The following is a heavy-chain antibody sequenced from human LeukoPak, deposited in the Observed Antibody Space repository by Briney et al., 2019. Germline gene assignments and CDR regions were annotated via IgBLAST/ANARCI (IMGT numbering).Heavy chain of an antibody. D-gene: IGHD1-26*01. CDR3: ARCIVGPTIFDY. CDR1: GFTFSDYA. J-gene: IGHJ4*02. CDR2: ITSGDST. V-gene: IGHV3-69-1*02. Sequence: PGGSLRLSCAASGFTFSDYAMNWVRQAPGKGLEWVSTITSGDSTYYADSVKGRFTISRDNAKNSLYLQMNSLRAEDTAVYYCARCIVGPTIFDYWGQGTLVTVSS.